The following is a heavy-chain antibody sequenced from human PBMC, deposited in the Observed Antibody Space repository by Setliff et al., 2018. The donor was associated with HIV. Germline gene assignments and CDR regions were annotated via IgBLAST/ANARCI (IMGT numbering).Heavy chain of an antibody. CDR2: IYYRGNT. Sequence: SETLSLTCSVSGDSIFTSTYYWGWIRQPPGKRLEWRGRIYYRGNTYYNPSLKSRVTISVDTSKNQFVRKRSSVTATDSAVEDCARRGRPERGQGGFDPWGQG. J-gene: IGHJ5*02. CDR3: ARRGRPERGQGGFDP. D-gene: IGHD3-10*01. CDR1: GDSIFTSTYY. V-gene: IGHV4-39*01.